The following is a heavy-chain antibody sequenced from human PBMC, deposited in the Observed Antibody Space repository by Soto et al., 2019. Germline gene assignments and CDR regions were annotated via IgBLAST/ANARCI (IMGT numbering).Heavy chain of an antibody. D-gene: IGHD2-2*02. CDR2: IIPILGIA. CDR1: GGTFSSYT. Sequence: QVQLVQSGAEVKKPGSSVKVSCKASGGTFSSYTISWVRQAPGKGLEWMGRIIPILGIANYAQKFQGRVTITADKSTITAYMDLSILRSEDTAVYYCAIEYWSSTSCYTDYWGQGTLVTVSS. V-gene: IGHV1-69*02. CDR3: AIEYWSSTSCYTDY. J-gene: IGHJ4*02.